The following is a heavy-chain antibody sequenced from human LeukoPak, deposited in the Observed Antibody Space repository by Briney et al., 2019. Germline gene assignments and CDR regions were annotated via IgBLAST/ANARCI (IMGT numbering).Heavy chain of an antibody. CDR2: ISGSGGST. V-gene: IGHV3-23*01. D-gene: IGHD2-2*01. J-gene: IGHJ6*02. Sequence: GGSLRLSCAASGFTFSSHAMSWVRQAPGKGLEWVSAISGSGGSTYYADSVKGRFTISRDNSKNTLYLQMNSLRAEDTAVYYCAKDTSRLYYYYGMDVWGQGTTVTVS. CDR3: AKDTSRLYYYYGMDV. CDR1: GFTFSSHA.